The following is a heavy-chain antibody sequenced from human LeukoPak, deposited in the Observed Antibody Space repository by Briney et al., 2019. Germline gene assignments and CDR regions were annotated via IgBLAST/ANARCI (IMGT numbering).Heavy chain of an antibody. V-gene: IGHV1-2*02. Sequence: ASVKVSCKASGYTFSSYYVDLVRQAPGQGLEWMGCVNPNSCDTNYAQKFQGSVTMTRDTSISTVYVELSRLRSDDTAVYYCARASGSYWWFDSWGQGTLVTVSS. J-gene: IGHJ5*01. CDR2: VNPNSCDT. CDR1: GYTFSSYY. CDR3: ARASGSYWWFDS. D-gene: IGHD1-26*01.